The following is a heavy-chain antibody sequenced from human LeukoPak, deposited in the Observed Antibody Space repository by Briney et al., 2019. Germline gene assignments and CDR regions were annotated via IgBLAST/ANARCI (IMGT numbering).Heavy chain of an antibody. V-gene: IGHV3-72*01. D-gene: IGHD2-15*01. CDR2: IRDKANSYTA. CDR3: ATSSLRPYSFDS. CDR1: GFAFSDRY. Sequence: PGGSLRLSCVASGFAFSDRYMDWVRQAPGKGLEWIGRIRDKANSYTAEYAASVKGRFTISRDDSENSRYLQMSSLKTEDTAVYYCATSSLRPYSFDSWGQGTLVTVSP. J-gene: IGHJ4*02.